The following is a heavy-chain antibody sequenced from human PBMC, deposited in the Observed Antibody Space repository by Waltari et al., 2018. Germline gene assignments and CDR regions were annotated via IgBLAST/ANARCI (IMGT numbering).Heavy chain of an antibody. J-gene: IGHJ4*02. CDR3: ARQRDGYEFDY. CDR2: INSNSGDT. D-gene: IGHD5-18*01. V-gene: IGHV1-2*02. Sequence: QDHLVQSGAEVKKPGASLKVSCKASGYTCPDYYIHWIRQAPGQGLEWMGWINSNSGDTNYAEKFQGRVTMTRDTSITTAYMDLTRLRSDDTAFYYCARQRDGYEFDYWGQGTLVTVSS. CDR1: GYTCPDYY.